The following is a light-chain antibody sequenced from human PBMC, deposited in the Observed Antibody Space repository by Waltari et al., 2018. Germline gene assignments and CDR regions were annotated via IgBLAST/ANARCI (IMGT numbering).Light chain of an antibody. CDR3: QQYNSYWT. V-gene: IGKV1-5*03. J-gene: IGKJ1*01. CDR1: QSISSW. CDR2: KES. Sequence: ITCRARQSISSWLAWYQQKPGKAPKLLIYKESSLESGVPSRFSGSGSGTEFTLTISSLQPDDFATYYCQQYNSYWTFGQGTKVEIK.